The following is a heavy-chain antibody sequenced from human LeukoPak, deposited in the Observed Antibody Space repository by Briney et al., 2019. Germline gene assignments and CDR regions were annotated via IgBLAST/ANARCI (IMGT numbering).Heavy chain of an antibody. CDR2: ISYDGSKK. CDR1: GFTVSSNY. J-gene: IGHJ6*02. V-gene: IGHV3-30-3*01. D-gene: IGHD3-10*01. Sequence: GGSLRLSCAASGFTVSSNYMSWVRQAPGKGLEWVAVISYDGSKKYYADSVKGRFTISRDNSRNTLYLQMNSLRVEDTAVFYCARDRGNSHYYNMDVWGQGTTVTVSS. CDR3: ARDRGNSHYYNMDV.